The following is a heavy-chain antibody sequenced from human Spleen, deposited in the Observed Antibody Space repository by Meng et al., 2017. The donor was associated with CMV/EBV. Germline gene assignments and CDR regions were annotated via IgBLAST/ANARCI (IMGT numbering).Heavy chain of an antibody. CDR1: GHNFNNYG. CDR2: INPSGGST. V-gene: IGHV1-46*02. Sequence: QVQLVQSGAEVKKPGASVKVSCKTSGHNFNNYGISWVRQAPGQGLEWMGIINPSGGSTSYAQKFQGRVTMTRDTSTSTVYMELSSLRPEDTAVYYCARDPTPDRYGQGNWFDPWGQGTLVTVSS. CDR3: ARDPTPDRYGQGNWFDP. J-gene: IGHJ5*02. D-gene: IGHD3-9*01.